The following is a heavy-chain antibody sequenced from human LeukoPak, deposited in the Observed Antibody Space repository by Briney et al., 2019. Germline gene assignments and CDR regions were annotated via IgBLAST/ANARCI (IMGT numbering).Heavy chain of an antibody. J-gene: IGHJ6*02. CDR1: GFSISTCGGG. V-gene: IGHV2-5*01. D-gene: IGHD3-3*01. CDR3: AHAKNYDFWSGGEDGMDV. Sequence: SGPTLVKPTRTLTLTFTFSGFSISTCGGGVGWIRQPPGKALEWLPLIYWNDDKRYSPSLKSRLTITKDTSKNQVVLTMTNMDPVDTATYYCAHAKNYDFWSGGEDGMDVWGQGTTVTVSS. CDR2: IYWNDDK.